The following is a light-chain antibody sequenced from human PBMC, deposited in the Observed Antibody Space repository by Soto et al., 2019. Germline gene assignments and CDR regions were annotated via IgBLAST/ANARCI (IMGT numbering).Light chain of an antibody. CDR2: GAS. J-gene: IGKJ4*01. CDR3: QQRTNWPLT. V-gene: IGKV1-39*01. CDR1: QSINKY. Sequence: DIQITQSPSSLSASVGDRVTITCRASQSINKYLNWYQQKPGTAPKLLIYGASSLQSGVPSRFGGSGSGTDFTLTISSLEPEDFAVYYCQQRTNWPLTFGGGTKVDIK.